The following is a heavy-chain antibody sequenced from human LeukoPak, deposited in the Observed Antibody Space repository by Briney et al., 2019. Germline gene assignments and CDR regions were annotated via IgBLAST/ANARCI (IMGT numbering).Heavy chain of an antibody. CDR2: IYYSGST. V-gene: IGHV4-59*08. CDR1: GGSISSYY. J-gene: IGHJ5*02. CDR3: ARQRNWFDP. Sequence: TSSETLSLTCTVSGGSISSYYWSWIRQPPGKGPEWIGYIYYSGSTNYNPSLKSRVTISVDTSKNQFSLKLSSVTAADTAVYYCARQRNWFDPWGQGTLVTVSS.